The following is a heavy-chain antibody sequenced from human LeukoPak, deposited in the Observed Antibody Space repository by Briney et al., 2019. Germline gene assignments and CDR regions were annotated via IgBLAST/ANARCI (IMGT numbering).Heavy chain of an antibody. CDR2: IYYSGST. Sequence: RASQTLPLTCTVSGGSISSGGYYWSWIRQHPGKGLEWIGYIYYSGSTYYNPSLRSRVTISLDTSKNQFSLKLSSVTAADTAVYYCARDNYSFDYWGQGTLVTVSS. J-gene: IGHJ4*02. CDR3: ARDNYSFDY. D-gene: IGHD4-11*01. CDR1: GGSISSGGYY. V-gene: IGHV4-31*03.